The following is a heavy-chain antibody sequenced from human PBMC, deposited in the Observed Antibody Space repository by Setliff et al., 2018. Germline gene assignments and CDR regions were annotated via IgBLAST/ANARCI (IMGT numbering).Heavy chain of an antibody. V-gene: IGHV3-7*01. D-gene: IGHD6-19*01. Sequence: PGGSLRLSCAASGFTFSGYYMQWVRQAPGKGLEWVSYIKQDGSEKYYVDSVKGRFTISRDNAKNSLYLQMNSLRAEDTAVYYCARDSRQWLIPEYFQHWGQGTLVTVSS. CDR2: IKQDGSEK. J-gene: IGHJ1*01. CDR3: ARDSRQWLIPEYFQH. CDR1: GFTFSGYY.